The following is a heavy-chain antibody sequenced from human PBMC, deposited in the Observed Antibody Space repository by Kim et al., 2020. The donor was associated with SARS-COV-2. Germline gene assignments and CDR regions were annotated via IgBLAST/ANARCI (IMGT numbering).Heavy chain of an antibody. Sequence: GGSLRLSCAASGFTFRNYGISWVRQAPGKGLEWVSMISDSTYSIYYVDSVKGRFSISRDNSKNTVYLQMNSLGVDDTAVYYCVKCSGGNCLDHFFDFWGQGTLVTVSS. D-gene: IGHD2-15*01. CDR2: ISDSTYSI. CDR1: GFTFRNYG. V-gene: IGHV3-23*01. CDR3: VKCSGGNCLDHFFDF. J-gene: IGHJ4*02.